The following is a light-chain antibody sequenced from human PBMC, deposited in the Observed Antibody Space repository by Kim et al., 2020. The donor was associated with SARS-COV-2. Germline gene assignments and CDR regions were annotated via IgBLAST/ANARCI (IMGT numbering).Light chain of an antibody. J-gene: IGLJ1*01. CDR1: NNGGHS. V-gene: IGLV3-21*01. CDR2: YDS. Sequence: APGQTASITSGGRNNGGHSVPWYQQKPGRAPVLVMYYDSDRPSGIPERFSGSKSANTATLTISRVEAGDEADYYCQVWDTDTDHYVFGTGTKVTVL. CDR3: QVWDTDTDHYV.